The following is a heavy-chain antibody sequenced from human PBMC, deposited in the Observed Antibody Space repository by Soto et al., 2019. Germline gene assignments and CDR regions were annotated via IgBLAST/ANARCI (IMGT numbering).Heavy chain of an antibody. D-gene: IGHD2-8*01. V-gene: IGHV3-11*04. CDR1: GFTFSDYY. J-gene: IGHJ5*02. Sequence: QVQLVESGGGLVTPGGSLRLSCAASGFTFSDYYMGWVRQAPGKGLEWVSYISFSSTTIFYADSVRGRFTISRDNAKNSLYLQMNTLRDEDTAVYYCARDNGMAGSFDPWGQGTLVTVSS. CDR2: ISFSSTTI. CDR3: ARDNGMAGSFDP.